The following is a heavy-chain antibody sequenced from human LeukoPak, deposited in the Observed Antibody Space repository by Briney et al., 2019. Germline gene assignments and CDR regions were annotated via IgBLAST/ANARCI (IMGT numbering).Heavy chain of an antibody. J-gene: IGHJ4*02. Sequence: GGSLRLSCAVSGFTFSSYWMHWVRQAPGKGLVWVSRINSDGSSTSYADSVKGRFTISRDNAKNTLYLQMNSLRAEDTAVYYCAVLAATDRGRFDYWGQGTLVTVSS. CDR3: AVLAATDRGRFDY. V-gene: IGHV3-74*01. D-gene: IGHD3-16*01. CDR2: INSDGSST. CDR1: GFTFSSYW.